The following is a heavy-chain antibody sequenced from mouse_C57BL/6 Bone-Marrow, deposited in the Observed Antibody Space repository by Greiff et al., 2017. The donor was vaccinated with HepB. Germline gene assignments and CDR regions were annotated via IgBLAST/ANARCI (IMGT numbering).Heavy chain of an antibody. V-gene: IGHV5-12*01. CDR3: ASLLSAY. CDR2: ISNGGGST. D-gene: IGHD1-1*01. Sequence: EVQVVESGGGLVQPGGSLKLSCAASGFTFSDYYMYWVRQTPEKRLEWVAYISNGGGSTYYPDTVKGRVTITRDNAKNTLYLQMSRLKSEDTAMYDCASLLSAYWGQGTLVTVSA. J-gene: IGHJ3*01. CDR1: GFTFSDYY.